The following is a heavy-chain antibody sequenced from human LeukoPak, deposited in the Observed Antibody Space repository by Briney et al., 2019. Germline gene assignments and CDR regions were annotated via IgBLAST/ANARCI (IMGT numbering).Heavy chain of an antibody. J-gene: IGHJ4*02. Sequence: PSETLSLTCTVSGGSLSSGDYYWSWIRQPPGKGLEWIGYIYYSGSTYYNPSLKSRVTISVDTSKNQFSLKLSSVTAADTAVYYCATIDFWSGYYYFDYWGQGTLVTVSS. D-gene: IGHD3-3*01. CDR3: ATIDFWSGYYYFDY. CDR1: GGSLSSGDYY. CDR2: IYYSGST. V-gene: IGHV4-30-4*01.